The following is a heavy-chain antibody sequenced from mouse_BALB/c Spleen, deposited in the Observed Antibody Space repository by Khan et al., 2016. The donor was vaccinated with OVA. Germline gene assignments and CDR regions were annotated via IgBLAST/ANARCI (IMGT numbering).Heavy chain of an antibody. CDR1: GYTFTENI. Sequence: QVQLKQSGAELVKPGASVKLSCKASGYTFTENIIHWVKQRSGQGLEWIGWFYPGSGTIKYNEKFKDKATLTADKSSSTAYMELSRLTSEDSAVYFCARHEDGNDGYYDYAMDYWGQGTSVTVSS. J-gene: IGHJ4*01. CDR2: FYPGSGTI. D-gene: IGHD2-3*01. CDR3: ARHEDGNDGYYDYAMDY. V-gene: IGHV1-62-2*01.